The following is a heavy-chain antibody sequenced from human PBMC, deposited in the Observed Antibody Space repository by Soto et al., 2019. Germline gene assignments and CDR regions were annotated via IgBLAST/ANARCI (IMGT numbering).Heavy chain of an antibody. Sequence: QVQLVQSGAEVKTPGASVKVSCKASGYTFASYDMNWVRQAPGQGLEWMGWMNPNSNNTGYAQKFQGRLTMTRDIALSIAHMVLSSLRNEDTAVYYCARSDGYHFNWLDSWGQGTLVTVSA. CDR3: ARSDGYHFNWLDS. V-gene: IGHV1-8*01. D-gene: IGHD2-21*01. CDR1: GYTFASYD. J-gene: IGHJ5*01. CDR2: MNPNSNNT.